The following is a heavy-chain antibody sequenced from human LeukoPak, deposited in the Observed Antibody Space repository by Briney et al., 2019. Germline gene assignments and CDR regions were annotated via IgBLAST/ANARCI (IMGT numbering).Heavy chain of an antibody. J-gene: IGHJ4*01. Sequence: GGSLRLSCAASGFTFSNSAMSRVREAPGKGLEWFSTLSGSGIITYYADAVKGRYTISRENSKTTLYLQMTTLRAEDSALYYCAKGIYSSGWSYFDYWGHGTLVTVSS. CDR3: AKGIYSSGWSYFDY. V-gene: IGHV3-23*01. CDR1: GFTFSNSA. D-gene: IGHD6-19*01. CDR2: LSGSGIIT.